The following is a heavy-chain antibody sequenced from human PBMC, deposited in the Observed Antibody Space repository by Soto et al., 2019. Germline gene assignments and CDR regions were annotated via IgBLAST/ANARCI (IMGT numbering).Heavy chain of an antibody. Sequence: QVQLQESGPGLVKPSETLSLTCTVSGDSISPYYWSWIRQPPGEGLECIGYIYYSGRTNYNPSLKNRVTCSRDTSKNQFSRRLSSVTAADTAGYYCARRMVGSNYCYFDPWGRGTLVTVSS. CDR2: IYYSGRT. J-gene: IGHJ2*01. V-gene: IGHV4-59*08. D-gene: IGHD1-26*01. CDR1: GDSISPYY. CDR3: ARRMVGSNYCYFDP.